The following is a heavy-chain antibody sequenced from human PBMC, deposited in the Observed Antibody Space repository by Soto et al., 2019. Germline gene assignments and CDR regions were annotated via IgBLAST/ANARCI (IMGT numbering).Heavy chain of an antibody. J-gene: IGHJ4*02. CDR2: IYNDGTYS. V-gene: IGHV3-74*01. D-gene: IGHD3-10*01. CDR3: TRGPRPISTGTGAY. Sequence: GGSLRLSCAASGFIFKMYWMHWVRQSPGKGLVWISRIYNDGTYSDYADSVRGRFTISRDNVNDTLYLQMDNLRAEDSGLYYCTRGPRPISTGTGAYWGQGTQVTVSS. CDR1: GFIFKMYW.